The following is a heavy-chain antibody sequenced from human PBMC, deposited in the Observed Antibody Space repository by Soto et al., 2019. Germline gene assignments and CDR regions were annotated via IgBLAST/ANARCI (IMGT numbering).Heavy chain of an antibody. Sequence: GASVKVSCKASGYTFSTYAMHWVRQAPGQRLEWMGWINAGNGNTKYSQKFQGRVTITRDTSASTAYMELSSLRAEDTAVYFCAKGADYFDSSGYNLEYFHHWGQGTLVTVSS. D-gene: IGHD3-22*01. CDR1: GYTFSTYA. CDR3: AKGADYFDSSGYNLEYFHH. V-gene: IGHV1-3*01. CDR2: INAGNGNT. J-gene: IGHJ1*01.